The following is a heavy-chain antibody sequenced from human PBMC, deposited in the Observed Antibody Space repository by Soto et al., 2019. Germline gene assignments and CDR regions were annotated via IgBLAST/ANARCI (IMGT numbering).Heavy chain of an antibody. D-gene: IGHD6-19*01. V-gene: IGHV1-24*01. CDR1: GYTLTELS. J-gene: IGHJ4*02. Sequence: ASVKVSCKVPGYTLTELSIHWVRQAPGKGLEWMGGFDPEYGETIYAQKFQGRVTMTEDTSTDTAYMELSSLRSEDTAVYYCATGTTSSGWYYFDYWGQGTLVTVYS. CDR2: FDPEYGET. CDR3: ATGTTSSGWYYFDY.